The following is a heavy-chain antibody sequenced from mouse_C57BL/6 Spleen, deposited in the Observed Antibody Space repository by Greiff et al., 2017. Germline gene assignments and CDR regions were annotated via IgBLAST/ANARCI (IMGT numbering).Heavy chain of an antibody. Sequence: QVQLQQPGAELVKPGASVKLSCKASGYTFTSYWMHWVKQRPGRGLEWIGRIGPNSGGTKYNEKFKSKATLTVDKPSSTAYMQLSSLTSEDSAVYYWARGYYGSSAWFAYWGQGTLVTVSA. J-gene: IGHJ3*01. CDR2: IGPNSGGT. V-gene: IGHV1-72*01. D-gene: IGHD1-1*01. CDR1: GYTFTSYW. CDR3: ARGYYGSSAWFAY.